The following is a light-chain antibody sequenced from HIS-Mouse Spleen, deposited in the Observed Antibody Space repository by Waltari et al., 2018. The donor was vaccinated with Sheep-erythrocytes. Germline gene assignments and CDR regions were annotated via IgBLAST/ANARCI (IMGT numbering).Light chain of an antibody. J-gene: IGLJ1*01. V-gene: IGLV2-11*01. CDR3: CSYAGSYNHV. CDR2: DVS. CDR1: SSAVGGYNY. Sequence: QSALTQPRSVSGSPGQSVTISCTGTSSAVGGYNYVSWYQQHPGKAPKLMLFDVSKRPSGVPDRFSGSSSGNTASLTISGLQADDEADYYCCSYAGSYNHVFATGTKVTVL.